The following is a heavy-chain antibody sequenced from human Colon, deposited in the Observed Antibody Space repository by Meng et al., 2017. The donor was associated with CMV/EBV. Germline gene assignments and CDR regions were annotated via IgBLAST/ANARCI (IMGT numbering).Heavy chain of an antibody. CDR3: AKGGAARPFGYYYGMDV. CDR2: IKQDGSEK. Sequence: ESLKISCAASGFTFSSYWMSWVRQAPGKGLEWVANIKQDGSEKYYVDSVKGRFTISRDNAKNSLYLQMNSLRAEDTAVYYCAKGGAARPFGYYYGMDVWGQGTTVTVSS. J-gene: IGHJ6*02. CDR1: GFTFSSYW. D-gene: IGHD6-6*01. V-gene: IGHV3-7*01.